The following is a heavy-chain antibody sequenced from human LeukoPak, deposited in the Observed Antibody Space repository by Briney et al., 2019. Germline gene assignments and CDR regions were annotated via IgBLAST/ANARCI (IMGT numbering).Heavy chain of an antibody. D-gene: IGHD4-11*01. CDR1: VGSISSYY. J-gene: IGHJ6*03. CDR2: IYTTGST. V-gene: IGHV4-4*07. Sequence: PSETLSLTCTVSVGSISSYYWSWIRQPAGKGLEWIGRIYTTGSTNYNPSLKSRVTMSVDTSKSQFSLKLSSVTAADTAVYYCARGGTVNYYYMDVWGKGTTVTVSS. CDR3: ARGGTVNYYYMDV.